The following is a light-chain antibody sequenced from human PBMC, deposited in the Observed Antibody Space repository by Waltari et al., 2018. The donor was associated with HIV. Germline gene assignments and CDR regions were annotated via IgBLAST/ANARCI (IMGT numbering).Light chain of an antibody. J-gene: IGKJ2*01. V-gene: IGKV1-6*01. Sequence: ALQMTQSPSFLSASVADRVTITCRASQGITNDLAWYQHKLGKAPKVLIYAAARLESGVPSRFSGSGSGTDFTLTISSLQPEDFATYYCQQDDSFPITFGQGTKVEIK. CDR3: QQDDSFPIT. CDR1: QGITND. CDR2: AAA.